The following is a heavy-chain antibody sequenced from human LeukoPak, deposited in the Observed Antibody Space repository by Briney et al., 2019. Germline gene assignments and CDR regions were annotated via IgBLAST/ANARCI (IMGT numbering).Heavy chain of an antibody. V-gene: IGHV3-30*18. CDR1: GFTFSSYG. CDR3: AKDTSMDV. Sequence: GGSLRLSCAASGFTFSSYGMHWVRQAPGKGLEWVAVISYDGSNKYYADSVKGRFTISRDNSKNTLYLQMNSLRAEDTAVYYCAKDTSMDVWGQGTTVTVSS. CDR2: ISYDGSNK. J-gene: IGHJ6*02. D-gene: IGHD3-16*01.